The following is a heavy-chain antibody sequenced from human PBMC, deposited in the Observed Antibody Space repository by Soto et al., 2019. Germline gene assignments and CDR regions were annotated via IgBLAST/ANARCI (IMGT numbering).Heavy chain of an antibody. V-gene: IGHV4-30-4*01. CDR1: GGSISSGDYY. CDR3: ARVQGGGGAMVHNY. Sequence: QVQLQESGPGLVKPSQTLSLTCTVSGGSISSGDYYWRWIRQPPGKGLEWIGYIYYSGSTYYNPSRKSRVTISVDTSKSQFSLKLSSVTAAATAVYYCARVQGGGGAMVHNYWGQGTLVTVSS. D-gene: IGHD5-18*01. J-gene: IGHJ4*02. CDR2: IYYSGST.